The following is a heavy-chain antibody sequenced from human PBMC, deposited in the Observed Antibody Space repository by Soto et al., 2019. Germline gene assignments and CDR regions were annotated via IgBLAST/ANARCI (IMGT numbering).Heavy chain of an antibody. CDR2: IGGSGGRT. V-gene: IGHV3-23*01. D-gene: IGHD4-17*01. CDR1: GFIFSTYD. CDR3: ARDTWPFYGDYSRYYFYGMDV. Sequence: PGGSLRLSCAASGFIFSTYDMSWVRQAPGKGLEWVSAIGGSGGRTHYADSVKGRFTISRDNANNSLYLQMNSLRAEETAVYYCARDTWPFYGDYSRYYFYGMDVWGQGTTVTVSS. J-gene: IGHJ6*02.